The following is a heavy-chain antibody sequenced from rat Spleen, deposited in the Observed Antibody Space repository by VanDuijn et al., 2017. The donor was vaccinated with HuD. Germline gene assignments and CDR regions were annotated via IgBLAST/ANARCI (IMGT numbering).Heavy chain of an antibody. Sequence: EVQLVESDGGLVQPGRSLKLSCAASGFTFSDYNMAWVRQAPKKGLEWVATINYDDSTIYYRDSVKGRFTISRDNAKSTLYLQMDSLRSEDTATYYCATSPYYWYFDFWGPGTMVTVSS. CDR2: INYDDSTI. V-gene: IGHV5S10*01. CDR3: ATSPYYWYFDF. CDR1: GFTFSDYN. J-gene: IGHJ1*01.